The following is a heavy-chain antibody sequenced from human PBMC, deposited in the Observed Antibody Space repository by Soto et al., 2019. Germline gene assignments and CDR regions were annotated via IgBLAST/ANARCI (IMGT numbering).Heavy chain of an antibody. V-gene: IGHV3-30*18. Sequence: PGGSLRLSCAASGFTFSSYAMHWVRQAPGKGLEWVAVISYDGTNKYYLDSMEGQFTTSRDNFKNTVYLQMNSLRAEDTAVYYCAKGDRIAVGFDYWGQGTLVTVSS. CDR1: GFTFSSYA. D-gene: IGHD6-19*01. CDR2: ISYDGTNK. J-gene: IGHJ4*02. CDR3: AKGDRIAVGFDY.